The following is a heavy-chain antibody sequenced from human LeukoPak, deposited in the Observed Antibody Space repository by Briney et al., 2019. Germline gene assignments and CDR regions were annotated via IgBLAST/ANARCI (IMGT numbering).Heavy chain of an antibody. Sequence: GASVKVSCKASGYTFTGYYMHWVRQAPGQGLEWMGWINPNSDGTNYAQKFQGRVTMTRDTSISTAYMELSRLRSDDTAVYYCARGPKYYDFWSGYRNWFDPWGQGTLVTVSS. CDR2: INPNSDGT. CDR1: GYTFTGYY. J-gene: IGHJ5*02. CDR3: ARGPKYYDFWSGYRNWFDP. D-gene: IGHD3-3*01. V-gene: IGHV1-2*02.